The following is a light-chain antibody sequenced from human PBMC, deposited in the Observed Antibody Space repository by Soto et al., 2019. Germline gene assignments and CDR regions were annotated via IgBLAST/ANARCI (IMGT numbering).Light chain of an antibody. CDR2: EDD. Sequence: QSVLTQPPSVSAAPGQRITISCSGSSSNIWSHSVSWYQQFPGTAPKFLIYEDDKRPSGIPDRFSVSKSGASATLGITGLQTGDEADYYCGTWDNSLSGWVFGGGTKLTVL. J-gene: IGLJ3*02. CDR1: SSNIWSHS. CDR3: GTWDNSLSGWV. V-gene: IGLV1-51*02.